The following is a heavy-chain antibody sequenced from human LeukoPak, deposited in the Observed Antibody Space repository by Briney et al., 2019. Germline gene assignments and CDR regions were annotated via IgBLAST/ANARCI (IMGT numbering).Heavy chain of an antibody. V-gene: IGHV4-31*03. J-gene: IGHJ4*02. D-gene: IGHD3-10*01. Sequence: PSETLSLTCTVSGGSISNGGYYWSWIRQHPGKGLEWIGYIYYSGSTYYNPSLKSRVTISVDTSKNQFSLKLSSVTAADTAVYYCARGIRGVIRGLDYWAREPWSPSPQ. CDR1: GGSISNGGYY. CDR3: ARGIRGVIRGLDY. CDR2: IYYSGST.